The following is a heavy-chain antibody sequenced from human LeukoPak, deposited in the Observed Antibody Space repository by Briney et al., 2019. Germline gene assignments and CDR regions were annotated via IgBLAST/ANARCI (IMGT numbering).Heavy chain of an antibody. CDR1: GGSITSYY. J-gene: IGHJ1*01. D-gene: IGHD3-10*01. Sequence: SETLSLTCTVSGGSITSYYWGWLRQPPGKGLEWIGYISYSGNTNYNPSLKSRVTISVDTSKNQFSLKLNSVTAADTAVYYCARHNSGAGSILGNWGQGTLVTVSS. CDR3: ARHNSGAGSILGN. CDR2: ISYSGNT. V-gene: IGHV4-59*08.